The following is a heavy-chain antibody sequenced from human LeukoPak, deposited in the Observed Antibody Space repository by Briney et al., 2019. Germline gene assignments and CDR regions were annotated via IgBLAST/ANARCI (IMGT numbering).Heavy chain of an antibody. Sequence: ASVKVSCKASGYTFTGYYMHWVRQAPGQGLEWMGWINPNSGGTNYAQKFQGRVTMTRDTSISTAYMELSRLRSDDTAVYYCARDLGDILTGYTFLDWGQGTLVTVSS. CDR1: GYTFTGYY. V-gene: IGHV1-2*02. CDR3: ARDLGDILTGYTFLD. CDR2: INPNSGGT. J-gene: IGHJ4*02. D-gene: IGHD3-9*01.